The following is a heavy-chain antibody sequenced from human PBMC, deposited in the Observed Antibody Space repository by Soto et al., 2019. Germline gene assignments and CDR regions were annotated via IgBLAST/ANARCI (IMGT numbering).Heavy chain of an antibody. J-gene: IGHJ4*02. V-gene: IGHV3-73*01. CDR2: IRSKATNYAT. Sequence: SLRLSCAASGFTFSGSAMHWVRQASGKGLECLGSIRSKATNYATAYAASVKGGFTISRDDSKDTAYLLMSSLKTEDTARYYCTRHLSDYWGQGTLVTVS. CDR3: TRHLSDY. CDR1: GFTFSGSA.